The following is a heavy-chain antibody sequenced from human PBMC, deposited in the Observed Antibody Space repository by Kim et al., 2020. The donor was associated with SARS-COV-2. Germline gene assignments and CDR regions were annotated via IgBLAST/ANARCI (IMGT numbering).Heavy chain of an antibody. CDR3: ARDQGRNYYYGSGSYYYYGMDV. Sequence: ASVKVSCKASGYTFTGYYMHWVRQAPGQGLEWMGRINPNSGGTNYAQKFQGRVTMTRDTSISTAYMELSRLRSDDTAVYYCARDQGRNYYYGSGSYYYYGMDVWGQGTTVTVSS. J-gene: IGHJ6*02. V-gene: IGHV1-2*06. D-gene: IGHD3-10*01. CDR1: GYTFTGYY. CDR2: INPNSGGT.